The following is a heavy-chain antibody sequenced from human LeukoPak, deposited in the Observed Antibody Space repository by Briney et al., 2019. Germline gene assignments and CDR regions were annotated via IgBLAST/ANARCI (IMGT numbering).Heavy chain of an antibody. J-gene: IGHJ4*02. V-gene: IGHV3-53*01. D-gene: IGHD2-21*01. Sequence: GGSLSLSCAASGFTVSSNYMSWVRQAPGKGPEWVSIIYSAGSTYYADSVRGRFTISRDSSKNTVCLQMNSLRAEDTAVYYCASGWMGALKFYSDPFHNWGQGTLVTVSS. CDR1: GFTVSSNY. CDR3: ASGWMGALKFYSDPFHN. CDR2: IYSAGST.